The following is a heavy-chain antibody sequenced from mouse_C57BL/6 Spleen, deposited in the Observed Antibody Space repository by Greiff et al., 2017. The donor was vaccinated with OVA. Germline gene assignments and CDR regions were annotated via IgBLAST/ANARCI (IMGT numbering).Heavy chain of an antibody. CDR3: AREEGSSEPPSYFDV. CDR1: GYTFTSYW. V-gene: IGHV1-64*01. J-gene: IGHJ1*03. Sequence: QVQLKQPGAELVKPGASVKLSCKASGYTFTSYWMHWVKQRPGQGLGWIGMIHPNSGSTNYNEKFKSKATLTVDKSSSTAYMQLSSLTSEDSAVYYCAREEGSSEPPSYFDVWGTGTTVTVSS. CDR2: IHPNSGST. D-gene: IGHD1-1*01.